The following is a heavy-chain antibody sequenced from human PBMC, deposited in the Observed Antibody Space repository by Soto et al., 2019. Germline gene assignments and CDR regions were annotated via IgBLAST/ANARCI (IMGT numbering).Heavy chain of an antibody. CDR1: GYTFTSYG. Sequence: QVQLVQSGAEVKKPGASVKVSCKASGYTFTSYGISWVRQAPGQGLEWMGWISAYNGNTNYAQKLQGRVTMTTDTSTSTAYMELRSLRSDDTAVYYCARGHRGTYDFWSGYYSGYVYWGQGTLVTVSS. CDR2: ISAYNGNT. D-gene: IGHD3-3*01. CDR3: ARGHRGTYDFWSGYYSGYVY. J-gene: IGHJ4*02. V-gene: IGHV1-18*01.